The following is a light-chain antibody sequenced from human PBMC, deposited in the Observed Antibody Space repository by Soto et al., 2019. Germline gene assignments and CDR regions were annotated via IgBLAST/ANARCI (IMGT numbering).Light chain of an antibody. CDR3: QQRYSTTWT. J-gene: IGKJ1*01. CDR1: QSISSY. Sequence: DIQLTQSPSFLSASVGDRVTITCRASQSISSYLNWYQKKTGKAPKLLIYAASSLQSGVPSRFSGSGSGTDFTLTISSLQTEDFATYYCQQRYSTTWTFGQGTKVDIK. CDR2: AAS. V-gene: IGKV1-39*01.